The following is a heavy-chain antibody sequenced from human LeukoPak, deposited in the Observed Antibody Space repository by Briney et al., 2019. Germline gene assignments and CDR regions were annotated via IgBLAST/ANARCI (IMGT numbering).Heavy chain of an antibody. Sequence: SETLSLTCTVSGGSISSYFYIWVRQPPGKGLEWIGYVYYSGNTNSNPSLKSRVTISLDTSKNQFTLKLSSVTAADTAVYYCARSMVRGVPDYWGQGTLVTVSS. J-gene: IGHJ4*02. D-gene: IGHD3-10*01. V-gene: IGHV4-59*12. CDR1: GGSISSYF. CDR3: ARSMVRGVPDY. CDR2: VYYSGNT.